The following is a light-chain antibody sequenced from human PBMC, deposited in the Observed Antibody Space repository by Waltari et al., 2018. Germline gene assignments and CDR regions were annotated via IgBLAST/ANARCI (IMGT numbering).Light chain of an antibody. CDR2: KAS. Sequence: DIQMTQSPSILSASVGDRVTITCRASQTISIYLAWYQQKPGKAPNLLIYKASTLESGVPSRFSGSGSGTEFTITISSLQPDDFATYYCQQYHSYSPYTFGQGTTLDIK. CDR3: QQYHSYSPYT. V-gene: IGKV1-5*03. J-gene: IGKJ2*01. CDR1: QTISIY.